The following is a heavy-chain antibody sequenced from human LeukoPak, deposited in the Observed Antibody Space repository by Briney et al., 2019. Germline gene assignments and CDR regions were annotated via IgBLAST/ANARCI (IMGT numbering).Heavy chain of an antibody. CDR3: AKDPGGDYYDSSGYTYFQY. D-gene: IGHD3-22*01. J-gene: IGHJ1*01. CDR1: GFSFSNYA. V-gene: IGHV3-23*01. Sequence: PGGSLRLSCVASGFSFSNYAMSWVRQAPGKGLEWVSGISGSGVSRYYADSVKGRFTISRDNSKKTLYLQLNSLRAEDTAVYYCAKDPGGDYYDSSGYTYFQYWGQGTLVTVSS. CDR2: ISGSGVSR.